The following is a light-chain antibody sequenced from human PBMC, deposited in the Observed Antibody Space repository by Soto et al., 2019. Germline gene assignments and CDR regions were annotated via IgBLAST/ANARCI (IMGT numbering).Light chain of an antibody. CDR2: MTT. V-gene: IGLV1-40*01. Sequence: QSVLTQPPSVSGAPGQKVTISCTGRSSNIGAGSDVHWYQHLPGTAPRLLIYMTTARPSGVPDRFSGSRSGTSASLAITALQADDEAYYYCQSYDSTLSAPVVFGGGTKLTVL. CDR1: SSNIGAGSD. J-gene: IGLJ2*01. CDR3: QSYDSTLSAPVV.